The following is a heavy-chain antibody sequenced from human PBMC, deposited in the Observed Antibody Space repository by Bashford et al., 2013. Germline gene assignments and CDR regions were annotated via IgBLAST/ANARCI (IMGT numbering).Heavy chain of an antibody. CDR1: GYTFSSYG. J-gene: IGHJ5*02. CDR2: ISVGNGNT. V-gene: IGHV1-18*01. D-gene: IGHD1/OR15-1a*01. Sequence: ASVKVSCQASGYTFSSYGITWVRQAPGQGLEWMGWISVGNGNTKYSQKVQDRVTMTTDTSTSTAYMELRSLRSDDTAVYYCGRGTQSFDPWGQGTLVTVSS. CDR3: GRGTQSFDP.